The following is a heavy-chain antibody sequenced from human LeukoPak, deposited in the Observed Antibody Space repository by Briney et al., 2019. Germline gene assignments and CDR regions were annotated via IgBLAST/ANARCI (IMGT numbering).Heavy chain of an antibody. V-gene: IGHV1-69*02. Sequence: SXKVSCKASGGTFISYTISWVRQAPGKGLEGMGMIIPILGIANYAQKFQGRVTLTADKSTSTAYLELSSLRSEDTAVYYCARVGSSSWPELDYWGQGTLVTVSS. J-gene: IGHJ4*02. CDR2: IIPILGIA. D-gene: IGHD6-13*01. CDR1: GGTFISYT. CDR3: ARVGSSSWPELDY.